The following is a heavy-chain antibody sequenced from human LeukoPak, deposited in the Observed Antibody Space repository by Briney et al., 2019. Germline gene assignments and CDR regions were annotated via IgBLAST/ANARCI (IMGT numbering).Heavy chain of an antibody. D-gene: IGHD4-11*01. V-gene: IGHV3-33*06. CDR2: IWSDGTEQ. CDR1: GFTYSHYG. J-gene: IGHJ4*02. Sequence: GGSLRLSCAASGFTYSHYGMHWVRQAPGKGLEWVAVIWSDGTEQYYADAVKGRFTISRDNSKNTLYLQMNSLRAEDTAAYYCAKDAERGFDYSNSLQYWGQGTLVTVSS. CDR3: AKDAERGFDYSNSLQY.